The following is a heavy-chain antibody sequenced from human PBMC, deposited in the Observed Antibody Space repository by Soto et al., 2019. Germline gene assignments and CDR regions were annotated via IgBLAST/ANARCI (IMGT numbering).Heavy chain of an antibody. D-gene: IGHD6-19*01. J-gene: IGHJ5*02. Sequence: EVQLLESGGGLVQPGGSLRLSCAASGFTFSSHVMSWVRQAPGKGLEWVSAASARNTNTYYADSVRGRFTISRDNSKSTLYLQLDSLKVKDTAVYHGARDETSHGPRCYSSAWYGWFDPWGQGTLVVVSS. V-gene: IGHV3-23*01. CDR1: GFTFSSHV. CDR3: ARDETSHGPRCYSSAWYGWFDP. CDR2: ASARNTNT.